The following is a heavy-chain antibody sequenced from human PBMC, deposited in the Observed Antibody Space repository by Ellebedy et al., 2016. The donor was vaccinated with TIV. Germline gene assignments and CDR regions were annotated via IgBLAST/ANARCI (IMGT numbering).Heavy chain of an antibody. J-gene: IGHJ6*03. V-gene: IGHV4-59*01. CDR3: ARVGSELITVDEYYYYMDV. D-gene: IGHD4-11*01. CDR2: IHYNGNS. Sequence: SETLSLTCAVYGGSFTGYYYSWIRQPPGKGLEWIGYIHYNGNSKYNPSLNSRVTISVETSNNQFSLRLTSVTAADTAVYYCARVGSELITVDEYYYYMDVWGRGTTVTVSS. CDR1: GGSFTGYY.